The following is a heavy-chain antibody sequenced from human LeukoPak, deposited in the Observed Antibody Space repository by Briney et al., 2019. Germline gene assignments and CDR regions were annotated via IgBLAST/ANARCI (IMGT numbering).Heavy chain of an antibody. CDR3: ARARRPTARYSSSWYGGFDY. Sequence: SQTLSLTCTVSGGSISSGGYYWRWIRQHPGKGLEWIVYIYYSGSTYYNPSLKSRVTISVDTSKNQFSLKLSSVTAADTAVYYCARARRPTARYSSSWYGGFDYWGQGTLVTVSS. J-gene: IGHJ4*02. D-gene: IGHD6-13*01. CDR2: IYYSGST. V-gene: IGHV4-31*03. CDR1: GGSISSGGYY.